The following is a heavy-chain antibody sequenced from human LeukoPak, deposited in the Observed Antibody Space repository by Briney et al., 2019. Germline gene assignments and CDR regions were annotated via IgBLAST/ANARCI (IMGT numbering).Heavy chain of an antibody. CDR3: ARVHSSSWYWDY. CDR2: IYTSGST. J-gene: IGHJ4*02. V-gene: IGHV4-61*02. CDR1: GGSISSGSYY. D-gene: IGHD6-13*01. Sequence: SETLSLTCTVSGGSISSGSYYWSWIRQPAGKGLEWIGRIYTSGSTDYNPSLKSRVTISVDTSKSQFSPKLSSVTAADTAVYYCARVHSSSWYWDYWGQGTLVTVSS.